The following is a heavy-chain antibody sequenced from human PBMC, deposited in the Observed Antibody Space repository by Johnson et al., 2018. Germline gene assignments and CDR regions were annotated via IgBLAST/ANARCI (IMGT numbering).Heavy chain of an antibody. D-gene: IGHD3-10*01. Sequence: QVQLQESGAEVKKPGASVKVSCKASGYTFTNYGINWVRQATGQGLEWMGWMTPHNGNTGDAQKFQGRVSMTRNTTINTAYMELSSLKYEDTAVYYCARRDYGSGNYVNIDLVDPWVQGTLVTVSS. CDR3: ARRDYGSGNYVNIDLVDP. V-gene: IGHV1-8*01. J-gene: IGHJ5*02. CDR1: GYTFTNYG. CDR2: MTPHNGNT.